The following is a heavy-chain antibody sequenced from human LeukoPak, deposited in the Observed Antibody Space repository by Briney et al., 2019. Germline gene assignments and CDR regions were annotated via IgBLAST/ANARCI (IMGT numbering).Heavy chain of an antibody. CDR3: AREGDDYVWGSYRQTYYFDY. J-gene: IGHJ4*02. CDR1: GFTFSSYA. Sequence: GGSLRLSCAASGFTFSSYAMHWVRQAPRKGLEYVSASSSNGGSTYYANSVKGRFTISRDNSKNTLYLQMGSLRAEDMAVYYCAREGDDYVWGSYRQTYYFDYWGQGTLVTVSS. D-gene: IGHD3-16*02. CDR2: SSSNGGST. V-gene: IGHV3-64*01.